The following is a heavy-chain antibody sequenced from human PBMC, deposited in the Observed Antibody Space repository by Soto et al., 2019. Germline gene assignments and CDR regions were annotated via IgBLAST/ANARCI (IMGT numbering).Heavy chain of an antibody. J-gene: IGHJ4*02. D-gene: IGHD2-15*01. V-gene: IGHV3-7*05. Sequence: GGSLRLSCAASGFTFSNYRMHWLRQAPGEGLEWVAFITNDGSDKSYVGSVKGRFTISRDNAKNSLFLHMNSLRAEDTAVYYCARSNSGAYDSWGQGTLVTVSS. CDR2: ITNDGSDK. CDR1: GFTFSNYR. CDR3: ARSNSGAYDS.